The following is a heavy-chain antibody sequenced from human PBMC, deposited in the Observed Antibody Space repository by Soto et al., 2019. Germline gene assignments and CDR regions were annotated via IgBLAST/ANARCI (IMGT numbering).Heavy chain of an antibody. CDR2: IWYDGSNK. V-gene: IGHV3-33*01. Sequence: GGSLRLSCAASGFTFSSYGMHWVRQAPGKGLEWVAVIWYDGSNKYYADSVKGRFTISRDNSKNTLYLQMNSLRAEDTAVYYCARVRGTGTPYYYGMDVWGQGTMVTVSS. CDR3: ARVRGTGTPYYYGMDV. J-gene: IGHJ6*02. D-gene: IGHD1-1*01. CDR1: GFTFSSYG.